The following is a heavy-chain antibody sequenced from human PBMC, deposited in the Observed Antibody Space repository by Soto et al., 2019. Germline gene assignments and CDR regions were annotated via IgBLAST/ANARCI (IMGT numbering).Heavy chain of an antibody. D-gene: IGHD5-18*01. V-gene: IGHV3-30-3*01. CDR1: GFTFSSYA. CDR2: ISYDGSNK. Sequence: QVQLVESGGGVVQPGRSLRLSCAASGFTFSSYAMHWVRQAPGKGLEWVAVISYDGSNKYYADSVKGRFTISRDNSKNTLYLQMNSLRAEDTAVYYCAREGQLWLTGGFDYWGQGTLVTVSS. CDR3: AREGQLWLTGGFDY. J-gene: IGHJ4*02.